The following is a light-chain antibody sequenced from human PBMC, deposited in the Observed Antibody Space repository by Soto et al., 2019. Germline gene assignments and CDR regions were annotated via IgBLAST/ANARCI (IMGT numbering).Light chain of an antibody. V-gene: IGKV3-20*01. CDR1: QSVSSSY. J-gene: IGKJ3*01. Sequence: EIVLTQSPGPLSLSPGERATLSCRASQSVSSSYLAWYQQKPGQAPRLLIYGASSRAAGIPDRCSGSGSGTDFTLTISRLEPEDFAVYYCQQYGSSPFTFGPGTKVDIK. CDR3: QQYGSSPFT. CDR2: GAS.